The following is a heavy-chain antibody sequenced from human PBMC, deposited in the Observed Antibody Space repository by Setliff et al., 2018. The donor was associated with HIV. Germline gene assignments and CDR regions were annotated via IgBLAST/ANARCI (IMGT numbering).Heavy chain of an antibody. CDR3: ARVPRWYYYDSSGYPDY. CDR1: GYTFTSYS. D-gene: IGHD3-22*01. J-gene: IGHJ4*02. CDR2: INAGNGNT. V-gene: IGHV1-3*01. Sequence: ASVKVSCKASGYTFTSYSMHLVRQAPGQRLEWMGWINAGNGNTKYSQKFQGRVTITRDTSASTAYMELSSLRSEDTAVYYCARVPRWYYYDSSGYPDYWGQGTLVTVSS.